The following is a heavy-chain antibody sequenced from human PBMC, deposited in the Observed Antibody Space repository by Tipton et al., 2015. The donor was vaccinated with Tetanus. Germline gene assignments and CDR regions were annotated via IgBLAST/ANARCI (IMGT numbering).Heavy chain of an antibody. CDR3: AREGAPRAFDI. J-gene: IGHJ3*02. Sequence: QVQLVQSGPEVKKPGASVRVSCKASGYTFTSYDINWVRQATGQGLEWMGWMNPASGNTGYAQKFQGRVTMTRDTSMSTAFMEVTRLGSDDTAVYYCAREGAPRAFDIWGQGTMVTVSS. CDR1: GYTFTSYD. V-gene: IGHV1-8*01. CDR2: MNPASGNT.